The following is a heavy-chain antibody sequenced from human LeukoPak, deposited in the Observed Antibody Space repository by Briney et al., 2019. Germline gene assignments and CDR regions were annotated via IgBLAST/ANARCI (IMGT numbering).Heavy chain of an antibody. Sequence: PSETLSLTCTVSGDSFSSVTDYWAWIRQPPGKGLEWIASGDYSGGTYYNPSLESRVAKSADMSKNQFSLKLTSVTGADTAVYYCAGERGEEYSSGWYKRNYFDNWGQGIRVTVSS. CDR2: GDYSGGT. CDR3: AGERGEEYSSGWYKRNYFDN. J-gene: IGHJ4*02. CDR1: GDSFSSVTDY. D-gene: IGHD6-19*01. V-gene: IGHV4-39*07.